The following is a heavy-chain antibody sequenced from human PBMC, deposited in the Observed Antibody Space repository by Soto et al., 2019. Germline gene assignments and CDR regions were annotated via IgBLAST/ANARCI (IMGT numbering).Heavy chain of an antibody. CDR2: IGVSGDTT. Sequence: EVQLLESGGGLVQPGGSLRLSCAASGFTFSSYAMSWVRQAPGKGLEWVSAIGVSGDTTYYADSVKGRFTISRDNFKNTPYLQMGSLRAEETAVYYCAKVRRFGELRSLYWDQGTLVTVSS. V-gene: IGHV3-23*01. CDR3: AKVRRFGELRSLY. CDR1: GFTFSSYA. J-gene: IGHJ4*02. D-gene: IGHD3-10*01.